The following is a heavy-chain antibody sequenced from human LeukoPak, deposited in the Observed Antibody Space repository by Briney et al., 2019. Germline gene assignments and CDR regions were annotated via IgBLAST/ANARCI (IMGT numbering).Heavy chain of an antibody. CDR1: GGSFSGYY. V-gene: IGHV4-34*01. CDR3: ARSPREFYGSGSQFSKNRVHP. J-gene: IGHJ5*01. D-gene: IGHD3-10*01. CDR2: INHSGST. Sequence: PSETLSLTCAVYGGSFSGYYWSWIRQPPGKGLEWIGEINHSGSTNYNPSLKSRVTISVDTSKNQFSLKLSSVTAADTAVYYCARSPREFYGSGSQFSKNRVHPWGQGTLVTVSS.